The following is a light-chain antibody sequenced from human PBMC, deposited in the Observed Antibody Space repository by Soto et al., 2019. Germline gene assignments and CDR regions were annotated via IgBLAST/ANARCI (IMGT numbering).Light chain of an antibody. CDR2: DNN. Sequence: QSVLTQPPSVSAAPGQKVTISCSGCSSNIGNNYVSWYQQLPGTAPKLLIYDNNKRPSGIPDRFSGSKSGTSATLGITGLQTGDEADYYCGTWDSSLSAEVFGGGTKLTVL. J-gene: IGLJ2*01. CDR3: GTWDSSLSAEV. V-gene: IGLV1-51*01. CDR1: SSNIGNNY.